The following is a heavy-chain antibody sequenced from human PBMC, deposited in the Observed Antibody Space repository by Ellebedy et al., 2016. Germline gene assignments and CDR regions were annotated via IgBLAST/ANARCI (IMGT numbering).Heavy chain of an antibody. CDR1: GFTFGDYY. V-gene: IGHV3-49*03. D-gene: IGHD7-27*01. J-gene: IGHJ4*02. CDR2: IRNTVAGGTT. CDR3: ARDLYILTRGWGF. Sequence: GESLKISCTASGFTFGDYYMNWFRQAPGKGLEWIGFIRNTVAGGTTAYAASVKGRFTISRDDSKSIAHLQMNSLRAEDTAVYYCARDLYILTRGWGFWGQGTLVTVSS.